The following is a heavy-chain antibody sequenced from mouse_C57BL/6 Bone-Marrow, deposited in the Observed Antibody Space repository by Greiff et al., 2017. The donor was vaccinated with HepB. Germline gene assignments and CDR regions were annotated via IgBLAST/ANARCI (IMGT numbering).Heavy chain of an antibody. J-gene: IGHJ2*01. Sequence: EVQWVESGGGLVKPGGSLKLSCAASGFTFSSYAMSWVRQTPEKRLEWVATISDGGSYTYYPDNVKGRFTISRDNAKNNLYLQMSHLKSEDTAMYYCATPYYGSSYFDYWGQGTTLTVSS. CDR1: GFTFSSYA. CDR2: ISDGGSYT. D-gene: IGHD1-1*01. V-gene: IGHV5-4*01. CDR3: ATPYYGSSYFDY.